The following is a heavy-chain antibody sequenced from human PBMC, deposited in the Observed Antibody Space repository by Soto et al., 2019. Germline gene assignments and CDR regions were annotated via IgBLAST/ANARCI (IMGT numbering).Heavy chain of an antibody. D-gene: IGHD5-18*01. Sequence: QVQLVQSGAEVKKPGASVKVSCKASGYTFTSYGISWVRQAPGQGLEWMGWISAYNGNTNYAQKLQGRVTMTTETSTSTAYMELRSLRSDDTSVYYCARDLRIQLWPVGGAYYYYYGMDVWGQGTTVTVSS. CDR2: ISAYNGNT. J-gene: IGHJ6*02. CDR3: ARDLRIQLWPVGGAYYYYYGMDV. V-gene: IGHV1-18*04. CDR1: GYTFTSYG.